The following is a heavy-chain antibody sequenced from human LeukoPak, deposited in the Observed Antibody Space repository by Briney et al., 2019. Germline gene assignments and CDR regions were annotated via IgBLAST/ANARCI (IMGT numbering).Heavy chain of an antibody. J-gene: IGHJ4*02. CDR2: INPNSGGT. CDR3: ARASCSGGSCYPTYFDY. D-gene: IGHD2-15*01. Sequence: GASVKVSCTASGYTFTGYYMHWVRQAPGQGLERMGWINPNSGGTNYAQKFQGRVTMTRDTSISTAYMELSRLRSDDTAVYYCARASCSGGSCYPTYFDYWGQGTLVTVSS. V-gene: IGHV1-2*02. CDR1: GYTFTGYY.